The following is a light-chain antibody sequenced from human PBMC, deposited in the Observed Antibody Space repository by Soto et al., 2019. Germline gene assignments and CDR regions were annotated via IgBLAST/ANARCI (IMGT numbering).Light chain of an antibody. CDR3: SSYTSSSTLV. J-gene: IGLJ2*01. CDR1: SSDGGGYNY. Sequence: QSVLTQPASVSGSPGQSITISCTGTSSDGGGYNYVSWYQQHPGKAPKLMIYDVSNRPSGVSNRFSGSKSGNTASLTISGLQAEDEADYYCSSYTSSSTLVFGGGPKLTV. CDR2: DVS. V-gene: IGLV2-14*01.